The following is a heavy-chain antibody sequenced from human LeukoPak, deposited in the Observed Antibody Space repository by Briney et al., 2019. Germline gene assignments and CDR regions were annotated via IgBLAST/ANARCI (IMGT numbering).Heavy chain of an antibody. J-gene: IGHJ4*02. V-gene: IGHV3-23*01. D-gene: IGHD3-22*01. CDR2: LSGSGGST. CDR1: GFTFSSYA. Sequence: GGSLRLSCAASGFTFSSYAMSWVRHAPGKGLEWVSALSGSGGSTYYADSVKGRFTISRDNSKNTLYLQMNSLRAEDTAVYYCAKPDDTMIVVVTFDYWGQGTLVTVSS. CDR3: AKPDDTMIVVVTFDY.